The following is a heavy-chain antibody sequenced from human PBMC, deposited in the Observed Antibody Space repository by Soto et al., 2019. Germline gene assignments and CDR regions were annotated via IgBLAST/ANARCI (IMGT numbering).Heavy chain of an antibody. CDR1: GYTFAGYY. Sequence: SVEVSCKASGYTFAGYYMRWVRQAPGQGLEWMGGIISIFGTADYAQKFQGRVTITADESTSTAYMDLSSLRSEDTAVYYCARHLGGNHYYYGMDVWGQGTTVTVSS. V-gene: IGHV1-69*13. CDR2: IISIFGTA. J-gene: IGHJ6*02. D-gene: IGHD3-16*01. CDR3: ARHLGGNHYYYGMDV.